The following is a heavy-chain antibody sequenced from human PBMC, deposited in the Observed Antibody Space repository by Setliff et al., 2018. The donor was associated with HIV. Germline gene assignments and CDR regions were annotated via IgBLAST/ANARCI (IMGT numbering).Heavy chain of an antibody. J-gene: IGHJ6*03. V-gene: IGHV1-2*02. D-gene: IGHD4-17*01. CDR2: INPKTGGT. Sequence: ASVKVSCKASGYTFIDYYIHWVRQAPGQGLEWMGWINPKTGGTSFAKKFQDRVTMSRDTSISTAYMQLSSLTPDDTAVYFCARDLTEVTSTSRRYYYYMAVWGKGTTVTVSS. CDR1: GYTFIDYY. CDR3: ARDLTEVTSTSRRYYYYMAV.